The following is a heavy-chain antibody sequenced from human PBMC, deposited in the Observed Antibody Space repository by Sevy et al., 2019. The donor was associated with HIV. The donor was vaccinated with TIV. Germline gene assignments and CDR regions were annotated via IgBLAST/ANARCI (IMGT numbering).Heavy chain of an antibody. V-gene: IGHV3-23*01. CDR3: AKVAPGIAVAGLNWFDP. CDR2: ISGSGGST. J-gene: IGHJ5*02. Sequence: GGSLRLSCAASGFTFSSYAMSWVRQAPGKGLEWVSAISGSGGSTYYADSVKGRFTISRDNSKNTLYLQMNSLRAEDTAVYYCAKVAPGIAVAGLNWFDPWGQGTLVTVSS. D-gene: IGHD6-19*01. CDR1: GFTFSSYA.